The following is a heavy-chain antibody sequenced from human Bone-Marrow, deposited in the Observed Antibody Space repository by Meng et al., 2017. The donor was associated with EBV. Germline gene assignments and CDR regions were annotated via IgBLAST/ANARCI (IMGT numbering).Heavy chain of an antibody. Sequence: EVQLVESGGGLIQPGGSRRLSCAASGFTVSNNFMSWVRQAPGKGLEWVSLIDSGGSTYYTDSVKGRFTISRDNSKNTLYLQMNSLRVEDTAVYYCARASNYGDPPSYWGQGTLAPSPQ. CDR3: ARASNYGDPPSY. CDR1: GFTVSNNF. D-gene: IGHD4-17*01. J-gene: IGHJ4*02. CDR2: IDSGGST. V-gene: IGHV3-53*01.